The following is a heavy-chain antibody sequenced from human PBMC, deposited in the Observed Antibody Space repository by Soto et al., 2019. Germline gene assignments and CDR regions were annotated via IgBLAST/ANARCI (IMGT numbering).Heavy chain of an antibody. CDR3: ARDNDRLQLGGNYYYLMDV. Sequence: QVQLVQSGAEVKEPGSSVKVSCKASGGTFSSYAISWVRQAPGQGLEWMGGIIPLFRTPDYAQKFQGRVTITADEPTSTAYMELSSLRFDDTDVYYCARDNDRLQLGGNYYYLMDVGGQWTTITVSS. CDR1: GGTFSSYA. V-gene: IGHV1-69*12. CDR2: IIPLFRTP. D-gene: IGHD4-4*01. J-gene: IGHJ6*02.